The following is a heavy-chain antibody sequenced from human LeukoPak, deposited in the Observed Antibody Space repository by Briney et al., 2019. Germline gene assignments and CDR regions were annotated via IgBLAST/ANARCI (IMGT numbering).Heavy chain of an antibody. J-gene: IGHJ4*02. CDR2: MYYSGTT. CDR3: ASLPMAVTPHVDY. CDR1: GGSITSYY. Sequence: SETLSLTCTVSGGSITSYYRSWIRQPPGKGLEWIGFMYYSGTTNYNPSLKSRLTISLGTSKNQFSLKLSSVTAADPAVYYCASLPMAVTPHVDYWGQGTLVTVSS. V-gene: IGHV4-59*01. D-gene: IGHD2-21*02.